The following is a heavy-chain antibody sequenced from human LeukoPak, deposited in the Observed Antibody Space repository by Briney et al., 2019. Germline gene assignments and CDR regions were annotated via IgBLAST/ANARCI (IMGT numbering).Heavy chain of an antibody. CDR1: GDSVSAFY. D-gene: IGHD2-21*02. V-gene: IGHV4-4*09. Sequence: SETLSLTCTVSGDSVSAFYWSWLRQPPGKELEWIGYSHTSGSTNYNPSLKSRVTMSVDTSRNQFSLKLNSVTAADTAVYYCARLPGGDSSSVVAFDIWGQGTMVTVSS. CDR3: ARLPGGDSSSVVAFDI. CDR2: SHTSGST. J-gene: IGHJ3*02.